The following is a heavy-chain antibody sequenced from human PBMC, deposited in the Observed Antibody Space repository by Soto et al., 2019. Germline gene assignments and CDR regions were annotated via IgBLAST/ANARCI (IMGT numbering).Heavy chain of an antibody. CDR3: ARDTPPTDY. CDR1: GYPFTSYH. Sequence: QVQLVQSGAEVKKPGASVKVSCKPSGYPFTSYHISWVRQAPGQGLEWMGWISADNTNTNYAQKFQGRGTMTTDTLTSTAYMERRSLRSDDTALYYWARDTPPTDYWGQGTLVTASA. V-gene: IGHV1-18*01. J-gene: IGHJ4*02. CDR2: ISADNTNT.